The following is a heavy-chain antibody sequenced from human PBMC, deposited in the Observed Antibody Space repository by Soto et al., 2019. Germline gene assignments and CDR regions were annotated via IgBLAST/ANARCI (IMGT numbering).Heavy chain of an antibody. CDR3: ARNRIVVVPAALVRPRTKNNWFDP. J-gene: IGHJ5*02. CDR2: MNPNSGNT. D-gene: IGHD2-2*01. CDR1: GYTFTSYD. V-gene: IGHV1-8*01. Sequence: ASVKVSCKASGYTFTSYDINWVRQATGQGLEWMGWMNPNSGNTGYAQKFQGRVTMTRNTSISTAYMELSSLRSEDTAVYYCARNRIVVVPAALVRPRTKNNWFDPWGQGTLVTVSS.